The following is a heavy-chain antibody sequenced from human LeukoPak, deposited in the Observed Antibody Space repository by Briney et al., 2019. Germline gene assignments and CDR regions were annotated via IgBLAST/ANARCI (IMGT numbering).Heavy chain of an antibody. Sequence: GWSLRLSCAASGFTFSSYSMNWVRQAPGKGLEWVSSISSSSSYIYYADSVKGRFTISRDNAKNSLYLQMNSLRAGDTAVYYCAREEWELPGDWGQGTPVTVSS. D-gene: IGHD1-26*01. CDR1: GFTFSSYS. J-gene: IGHJ4*01. CDR3: AREEWELPGD. V-gene: IGHV3-21*01. CDR2: ISSSSSYI.